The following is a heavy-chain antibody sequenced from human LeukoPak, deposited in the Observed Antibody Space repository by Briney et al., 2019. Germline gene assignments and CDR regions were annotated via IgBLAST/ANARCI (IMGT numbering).Heavy chain of an antibody. CDR3: ARPYSSGWYHAFDI. D-gene: IGHD6-19*01. V-gene: IGHV4-39*07. CDR2: VFYNGAT. J-gene: IGHJ3*02. Sequence: SETLSLTCIVSGGSISSSIYYWAWVRQPPGKGLEWIGTVFYNGATQYSPSLRSRVTISIDTSTNQFSLRLSSVTAADTAVYYCARPYSSGWYHAFDIWGQGTMVTVSS. CDR1: GGSISSSIYY.